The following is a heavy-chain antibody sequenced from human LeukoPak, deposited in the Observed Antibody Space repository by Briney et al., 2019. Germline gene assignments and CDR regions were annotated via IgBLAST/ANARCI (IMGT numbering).Heavy chain of an antibody. D-gene: IGHD3-10*01. Sequence: GGSLRLSCAASGFTFSSYGMHWVRQAPGKGLEWVAVISYDGSNKYYADSVKGRFTISRDNSKNTLYLQMNSLRAEDTAVYYCATYYYGSGMWTTQTGALDYWGQGTLVTVSS. CDR3: ATYYYGSGMWTTQTGALDY. CDR1: GFTFSSYG. V-gene: IGHV3-30*03. CDR2: ISYDGSNK. J-gene: IGHJ4*02.